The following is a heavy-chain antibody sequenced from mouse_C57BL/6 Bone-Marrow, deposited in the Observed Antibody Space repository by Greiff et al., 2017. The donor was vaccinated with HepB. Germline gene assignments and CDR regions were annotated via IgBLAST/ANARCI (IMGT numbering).Heavy chain of an antibody. V-gene: IGHV1-59*01. J-gene: IGHJ2*01. CDR2: IDPSDSYT. Sequence: QVQLQQPGAELVRPGPSVKLSCKASGYTFTSYWMHWVKQRPGQGLEWIGVIDPSDSYTNYNQKFKGKATLTVDTSSSTAYMQLSSLTSEDSAVYYCARDYYGSSVDYWGQGTTLTVSS. D-gene: IGHD1-1*01. CDR3: ARDYYGSSVDY. CDR1: GYTFTSYW.